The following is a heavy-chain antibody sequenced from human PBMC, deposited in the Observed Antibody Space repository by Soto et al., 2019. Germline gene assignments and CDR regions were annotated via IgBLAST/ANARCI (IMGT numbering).Heavy chain of an antibody. D-gene: IGHD6-25*01. CDR3: ARDCGSEAFDI. V-gene: IGHV4-4*02. CDR2: IYHSGST. Sequence: QVQLQASGPGLVKPSGTLSLTCAVSGGSISSSNWWRWVRQPPGKGLEWIGEIYHSGSTNYNPSLKSRVTIPVDKSKNLFSLRLSYVTAENTAVYYCARDCGSEAFDIWGQGTMVTVSS. CDR1: GGSISSSNW. J-gene: IGHJ3*02.